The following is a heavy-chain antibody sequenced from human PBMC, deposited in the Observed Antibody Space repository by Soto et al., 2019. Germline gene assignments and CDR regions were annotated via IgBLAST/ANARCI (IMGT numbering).Heavy chain of an antibody. V-gene: IGHV3-74*01. D-gene: IGHD3-10*01. Sequence: WESLTLSCAASGDTFNIYCMHWVRQAPGEGLEWVSGISDDDSRTYYAASVKGRFTISRDNAKKTLYLQMSAMTADATALYYCTRGPRASSVGTGAFWGQGTLVTVSS. J-gene: IGHJ4*02. CDR3: TRGPRASSVGTGAF. CDR1: GDTFNIYC. CDR2: ISDDDSRT.